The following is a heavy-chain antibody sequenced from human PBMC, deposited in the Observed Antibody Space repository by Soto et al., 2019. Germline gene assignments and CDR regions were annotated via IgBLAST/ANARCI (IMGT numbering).Heavy chain of an antibody. V-gene: IGHV1-69*01. CDR3: ASPWGTSDDAFTI. J-gene: IGHJ3*02. Sequence: QVQLVQSGAEVKKPGSSVKVSCKASGGTFSDYGISWVRQAPGQGLEWMGGIIPVFGTTNYAQRFQGRVTISADESTGKVYMQLSSLRSDDTAVFYCASPWGTSDDAFTIWGQGTLVTVSS. D-gene: IGHD3-16*01. CDR2: IIPVFGTT. CDR1: GGTFSDYG.